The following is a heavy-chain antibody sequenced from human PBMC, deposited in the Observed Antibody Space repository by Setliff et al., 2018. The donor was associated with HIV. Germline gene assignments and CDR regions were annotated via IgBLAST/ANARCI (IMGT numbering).Heavy chain of an antibody. CDR2: IYTSGP. Sequence: SETLSLTCTVSGDSISSGSNYWSWIRQPAGKGLEWIGRIYTSGPRYNPSLENRVTISVDTSKSQFFLMLSSVTAADTAVYYCGTAMYYYYGLDVWGQGIRVTVSS. V-gene: IGHV4-61*02. CDR1: GDSISSGSNY. D-gene: IGHD2-2*01. J-gene: IGHJ6*02. CDR3: GTAMYYYYGLDV.